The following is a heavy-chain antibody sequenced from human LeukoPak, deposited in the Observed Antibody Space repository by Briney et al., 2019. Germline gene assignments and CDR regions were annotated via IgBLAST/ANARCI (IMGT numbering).Heavy chain of an antibody. CDR1: GYTFTSYD. Sequence: ASVKVSCKASGYTFTSYDINWARQAPGQGLEWMGIIKDSGDIAIYAQKFQGRVSMTRDTSTSTVYMDLNSLTSDDTAVYYCVRERPDAFWFDPWGQGTLVIVSS. J-gene: IGHJ5*02. CDR2: IKDSGDIA. V-gene: IGHV1-46*01. D-gene: IGHD2-2*01. CDR3: VRERPDAFWFDP.